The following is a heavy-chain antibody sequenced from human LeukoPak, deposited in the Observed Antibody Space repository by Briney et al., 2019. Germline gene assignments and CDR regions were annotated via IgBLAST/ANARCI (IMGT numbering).Heavy chain of an antibody. CDR2: IYYSGST. Sequence: SETLSLTCAVYGGSFSGYYWSWIRQPPGKGLEWIGYIYYSGSTNYNPSLKSRVTISVDTSKNQFSLKLSSVTAADTAVYYCAREGGQRSSWYDYWGQGTLVTVSS. V-gene: IGHV4-59*01. J-gene: IGHJ4*02. CDR1: GGSFSGYY. CDR3: AREGGQRSSWYDY. D-gene: IGHD6-13*01.